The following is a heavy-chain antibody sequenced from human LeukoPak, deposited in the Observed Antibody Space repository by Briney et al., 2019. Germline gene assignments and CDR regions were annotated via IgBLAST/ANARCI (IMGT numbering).Heavy chain of an antibody. D-gene: IGHD4-11*01. CDR2: IYPGDSDT. CDR1: GYIFTYYW. J-gene: IGHJ4*02. CDR3: ARRGYSNYVPFDY. Sequence: GESLKISCKGSGYIFTYYWIGWVRQMPGKGLEWMGIIYPGDSDTRYSPSFQGQVTISADKSITTAYLQWSSLKASDTAMYYCARRGYSNYVPFDYWGQGTLVTVSS. V-gene: IGHV5-51*01.